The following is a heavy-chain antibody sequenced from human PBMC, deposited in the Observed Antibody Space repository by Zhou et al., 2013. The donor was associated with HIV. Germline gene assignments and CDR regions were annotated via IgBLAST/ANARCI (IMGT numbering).Heavy chain of an antibody. CDR1: VPHG. CDR3: AGVRGIARRGHFDS. Sequence: QVQLVQSGAEVKKPGSSVKVSCKGFVPHGISWXRQAPGQGLEWMGGIIPIYGTPTYAQNFQGRVALTTDESTRTAYMELSSLRSEDTAVYFCAGVRGIARRGHFDSWGQGTLVTVSS. V-gene: IGHV1-69*05. J-gene: IGHJ4*02. CDR2: IIPIYGTP. D-gene: IGHD6-13*01.